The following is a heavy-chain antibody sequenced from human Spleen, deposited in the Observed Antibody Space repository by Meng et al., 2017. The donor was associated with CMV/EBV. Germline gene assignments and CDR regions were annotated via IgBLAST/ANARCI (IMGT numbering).Heavy chain of an antibody. J-gene: IGHJ6*02. Sequence: GGSLRLSCAASGFTFSSYSMNWVRQAPGKGLEWVSSISSSSSYIYYADSVKGRFTISRDNAKNSLYLQMNSLRAEDTAVYYCASGYYDFWSGYGGNYYYYGMDVWGQGTTVTVSS. D-gene: IGHD3-3*01. CDR1: GFTFSSYS. CDR2: ISSSSSYI. V-gene: IGHV3-21*01. CDR3: ASGYYDFWSGYGGNYYYYGMDV.